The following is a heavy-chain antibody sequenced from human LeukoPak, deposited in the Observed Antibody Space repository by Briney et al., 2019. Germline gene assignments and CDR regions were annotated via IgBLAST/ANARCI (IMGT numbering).Heavy chain of an antibody. V-gene: IGHV3-74*01. CDR1: GFPFSSYW. CDR2: INSDGSAT. J-gene: IGHJ6*02. Sequence: GGSLRLSCAASGFPFSSYWMHWVRQVPGKGLLWVSRINSDGSATICADSVRGRFTISRDNAKNTLYLQMSGLRVEDTAVYHCASDSPYYGMDVWGQGTTVTVSS. CDR3: ASDSPYYGMDV.